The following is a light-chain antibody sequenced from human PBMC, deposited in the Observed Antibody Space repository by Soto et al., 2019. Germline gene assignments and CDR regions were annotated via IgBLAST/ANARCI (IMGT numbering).Light chain of an antibody. Sequence: QSALTQPPSASGSPGQSVTISCTGTSSDVGAYNYVSWYQQHPGKVPKLMVYEVNKRPSGVPDRFSGSKSGNTASLTVSVLQADDDADYYCTSYAGGNNIFGTGTKLTVL. J-gene: IGLJ1*01. V-gene: IGLV2-8*01. CDR3: TSYAGGNNI. CDR1: SSDVGAYNY. CDR2: EVN.